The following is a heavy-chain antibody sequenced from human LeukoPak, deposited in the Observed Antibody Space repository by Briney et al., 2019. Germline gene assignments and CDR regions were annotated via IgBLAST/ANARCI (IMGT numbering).Heavy chain of an antibody. CDR3: AKTAGGGRFDAFDI. V-gene: IGHV3-23*01. CDR1: GFTFSSYA. Sequence: GGSLRLSCAASGFTFSSYAMSRVRQTPGRGLEWVSSFSGSGADIFYAESVRGRFTISRDYSKNMLYLQMNSLRVEDTAVYYCAKTAGGGRFDAFDIWGQGTMVTVSS. J-gene: IGHJ3*02. CDR2: FSGSGADI. D-gene: IGHD3-16*01.